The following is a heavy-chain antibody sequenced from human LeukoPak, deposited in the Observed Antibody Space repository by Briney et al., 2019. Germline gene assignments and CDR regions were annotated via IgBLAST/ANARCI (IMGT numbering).Heavy chain of an antibody. J-gene: IGHJ6*02. Sequence: PGGSLRLSCAASGFTFSSYGMHWVRQAPGKGLEWVSVISYDGSTKYYADCINGRFTISRDNSMYTLYLQMNSLRAEDTAAYYCAKDLEDSSGYYVHYYYYGMDVWGHGATVTASS. CDR2: ISYDGSTK. D-gene: IGHD3-22*01. CDR3: AKDLEDSSGYYVHYYYYGMDV. V-gene: IGHV3-30*18. CDR1: GFTFSSYG.